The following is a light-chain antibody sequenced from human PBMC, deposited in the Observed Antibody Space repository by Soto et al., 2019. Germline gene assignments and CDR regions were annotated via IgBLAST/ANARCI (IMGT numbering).Light chain of an antibody. CDR3: QSYDSGLSAVL. V-gene: IGLV1-40*01. Sequence: QSVLAQPPSVSGAPGQSVTISCTGSGANIGAGFEVHWYQQLPGRAPKLLIYANSDRPSGVPDRFFGSRSGTSASLAITRLQAEDEADYYCQSYDSGLSAVLFGRGTKLTVL. J-gene: IGLJ2*01. CDR2: ANS. CDR1: GANIGAGFE.